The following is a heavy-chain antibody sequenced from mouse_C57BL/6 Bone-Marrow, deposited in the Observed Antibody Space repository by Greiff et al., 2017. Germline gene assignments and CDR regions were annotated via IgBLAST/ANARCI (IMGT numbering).Heavy chain of an antibody. CDR2: ISYDGSN. CDR3: AGGDYGSGGAY. Sequence: EVQLQESGPGLVKPSQSLSLTCSVTGYSITSGYYWNWIRQFPGNKLEWMGYISYDGSNNYNPSLKNLISITRDTSQNQFFLKLTSVTTEDTATYYCAGGDYGSGGAYWGQGTLVTVSA. J-gene: IGHJ3*01. CDR1: GYSITSGYY. V-gene: IGHV3-6*01. D-gene: IGHD1-1*01.